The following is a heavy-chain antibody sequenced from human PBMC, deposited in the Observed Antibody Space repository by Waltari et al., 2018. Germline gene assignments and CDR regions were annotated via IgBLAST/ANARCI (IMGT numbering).Heavy chain of an antibody. CDR3: AREDIVATKVFDD. Sequence: QVQLVQSGAEVKKPGASVKVSCKTSGYTFPATYMHWVRQAPGQGLEWMGWINCNTGDRDYAQKFRGRVTMTRETSLTTVYMEMNRLTSDDTAVYYCAREDIVATKVFDDWGHGTLVTVSS. J-gene: IGHJ4*01. CDR1: GYTFPATY. V-gene: IGHV1-2*02. D-gene: IGHD5-12*01. CDR2: INCNTGDR.